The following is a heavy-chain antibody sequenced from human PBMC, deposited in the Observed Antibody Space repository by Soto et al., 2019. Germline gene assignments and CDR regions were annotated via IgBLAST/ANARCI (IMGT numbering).Heavy chain of an antibody. CDR2: IIPILGTV. Sequence: ASVKVSCKASGGTFSSYSISCVRQAPGQGLEWMGGIIPILGTVQYAQMFQGRLTITADESTSTAYMELSRLKSDDTAVYYCATRVSISGVVISWFDPWGRGTLVTVS. D-gene: IGHD3-3*01. CDR3: ATRVSISGVVISWFDP. V-gene: IGHV1-69*13. CDR1: GGTFSSYS. J-gene: IGHJ5*01.